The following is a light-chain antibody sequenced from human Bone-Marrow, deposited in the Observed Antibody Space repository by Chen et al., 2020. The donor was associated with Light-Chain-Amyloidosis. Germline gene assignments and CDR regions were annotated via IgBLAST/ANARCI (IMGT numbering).Light chain of an antibody. CDR1: QSLLHSNGYNY. CDR2: LGS. Sequence: DIVMTQSPLSLPVTPGEPASISCRSSQSLLHSNGYNYLDWYLQKSGQSPQHLIYLGSNRASGVPDRFSGSGSGTDFTLKISRVEAEDVGVYYCMQALQTPWTFGQGTKVEIK. CDR3: MQALQTPWT. V-gene: IGKV2-28*01. J-gene: IGKJ1*01.